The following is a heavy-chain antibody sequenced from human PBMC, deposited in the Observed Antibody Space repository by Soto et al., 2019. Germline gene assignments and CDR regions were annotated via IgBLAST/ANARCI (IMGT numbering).Heavy chain of an antibody. CDR2: INPNSGGT. V-gene: IGHV1-2*04. CDR1: GYTFTGYY. CDR3: ARGRGEGIVVVVAAKLASFDI. Sequence: ASVKVSCKASGYTFTGYYMHWVRQAPGQGLEWMGWINPNSGGTNYAQKFQGWVTMTRDTSISTAYMELSRLRSDETAVYYCARGRGEGIVVVVAAKLASFDIWGQGTMVTV. D-gene: IGHD2-15*01. J-gene: IGHJ3*02.